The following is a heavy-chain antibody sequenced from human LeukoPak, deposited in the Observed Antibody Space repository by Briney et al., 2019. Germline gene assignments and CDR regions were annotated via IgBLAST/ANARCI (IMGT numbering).Heavy chain of an antibody. CDR2: IYYGGST. Sequence: PSETLSLTCTVSGGSISSGGYYWSWIRQHPGKGLEWIGYIYYGGSTYYNPSLKSRVTISVDTSKNQFSLKLSSVTAADTAVYYCARFDSSGLFYWGQGTLVTVSS. CDR3: ARFDSSGLFY. CDR1: GGSISSGGYY. V-gene: IGHV4-31*03. D-gene: IGHD3-22*01. J-gene: IGHJ4*02.